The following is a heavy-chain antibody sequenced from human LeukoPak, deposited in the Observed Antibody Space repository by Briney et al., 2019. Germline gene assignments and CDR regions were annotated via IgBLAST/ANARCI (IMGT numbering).Heavy chain of an antibody. CDR3: ARGGGVDY. J-gene: IGHJ4*02. D-gene: IGHD3-10*01. CDR1: GGSISSGGYS. V-gene: IGHV4-30-2*01. Sequence: SQTLSLTCAVSGGSISSGGYSWSWIRQPPGKGLEWIGYIYHSGSTYYNPSLKSRVTISVDRSKNQFSLKLSSVTAADTAVYYCARGGGVDYWGQGTLVTVSS. CDR2: IYHSGST.